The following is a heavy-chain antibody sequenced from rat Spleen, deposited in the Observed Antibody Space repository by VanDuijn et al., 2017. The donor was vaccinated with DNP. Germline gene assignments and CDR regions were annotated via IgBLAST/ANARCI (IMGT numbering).Heavy chain of an antibody. CDR3: ARWGGDYFDY. Sequence: EVQLVETGGALVQPGRSLKLSCVASGFTFNNYWMYWFRQAPGKGLEWVASISYHGGNAYYGDSVKGRFTISRDNAKSTLYLQMNSLRSEDMATYYCARWGGDYFDYWGQGVMVTVSS. CDR1: GFTFNNYW. CDR2: ISYHGGNA. J-gene: IGHJ2*01. V-gene: IGHV5-31*01.